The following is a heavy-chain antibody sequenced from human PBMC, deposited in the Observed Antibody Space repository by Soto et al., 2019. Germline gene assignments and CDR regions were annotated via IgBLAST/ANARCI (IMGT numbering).Heavy chain of an antibody. D-gene: IGHD6-6*01. CDR1: GGSISSYY. Sequence: SETLSLTCTVSGGSISSYYWRWIRQPPGKGLEWIGYIYYSGSTNYDPSLKSRVTISVDTSKNQFSLKLGSVTAADTAVYYCARSEYSSSLNYYYYGMDVWGQGTKVTVSS. CDR3: ARSEYSSSLNYYYYGMDV. V-gene: IGHV4-59*01. J-gene: IGHJ6*02. CDR2: IYYSGST.